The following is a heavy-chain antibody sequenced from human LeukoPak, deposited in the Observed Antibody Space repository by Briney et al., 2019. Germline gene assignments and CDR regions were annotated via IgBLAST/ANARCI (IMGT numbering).Heavy chain of an antibody. Sequence: SETLSLTCTVSGGSISSHYWSWIRQPPGKGLGWIGYIYYSGSTNYNPSLKSRVTISVDTSKNQFSLKLSSVTAADTAVYYCARDGPYDFWSGYYRGYYYYMDVWGKGTTVTVSS. CDR2: IYYSGST. D-gene: IGHD3-3*01. V-gene: IGHV4-59*11. J-gene: IGHJ6*03. CDR1: GGSISSHY. CDR3: ARDGPYDFWSGYYRGYYYYMDV.